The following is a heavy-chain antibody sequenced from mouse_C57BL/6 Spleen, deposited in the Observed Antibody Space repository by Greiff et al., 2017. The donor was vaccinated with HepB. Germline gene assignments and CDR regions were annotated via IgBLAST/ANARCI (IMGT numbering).Heavy chain of an antibody. V-gene: IGHV1-15*01. CDR3: TRLGRRD. Sequence: VQLQQSGAELVRPGASVTLSCKASGYTFTDYEMHWVKQTPVPGLEWIGAIDPETGGTAYNQKFKGKAILTADESSSTIYMMLRSLTAEDSAVYYCTRLGRRDWGEGTTLAVSS. D-gene: IGHD4-1*01. J-gene: IGHJ2*01. CDR2: IDPETGGT. CDR1: GYTFTDYE.